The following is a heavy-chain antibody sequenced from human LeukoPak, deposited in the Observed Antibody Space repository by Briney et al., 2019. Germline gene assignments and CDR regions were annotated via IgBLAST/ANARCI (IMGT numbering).Heavy chain of an antibody. CDR1: GGSISSSSYY. Sequence: SETLSLTCTVSGGSISSSSYYWGWIRQPPGKGLEWIGSIYYSGSTYYNPSLKSRVTISVDTPKNQFSLKLSSVTAADTAVYYCASIAAAEDYWGQGTLVTVSS. CDR2: IYYSGST. CDR3: ASIAAAEDY. J-gene: IGHJ4*02. D-gene: IGHD6-13*01. V-gene: IGHV4-39*01.